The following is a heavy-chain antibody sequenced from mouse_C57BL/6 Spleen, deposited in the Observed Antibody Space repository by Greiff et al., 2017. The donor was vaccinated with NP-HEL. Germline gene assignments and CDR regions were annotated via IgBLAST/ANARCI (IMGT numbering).Heavy chain of an antibody. Sequence: VQLQQSGPELVKPGASVKISCKASGYSFTGYYMNWVKQSPEKSLEWIGEINPSTGGTTYNQKFKAKATLTVDKSSSTAYMQLKSLTSEESAVYYCARSLLRQGYYAMDYWGQGTSVTVSS. J-gene: IGHJ4*01. D-gene: IGHD2-4*01. CDR1: GYSFTGYY. V-gene: IGHV1-42*01. CDR3: ARSLLRQGYYAMDY. CDR2: INPSTGGT.